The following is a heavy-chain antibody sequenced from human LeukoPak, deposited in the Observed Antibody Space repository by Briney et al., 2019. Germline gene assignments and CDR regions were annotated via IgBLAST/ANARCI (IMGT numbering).Heavy chain of an antibody. CDR3: ARNSGSYLSA. CDR1: GFTXXXXW. CDR2: IKQDGSEK. J-gene: IGHJ5*02. Sequence: GFTXXXXWMSWVRXAPGKGLEWVANIKQDGSEKYYVDSVKGRFTISRDNSKNTLYLQMNSLRAEDTAVYYCARNSGSYLSAWGQGTLVTVSS. D-gene: IGHD1-26*01. V-gene: IGHV3-7*01.